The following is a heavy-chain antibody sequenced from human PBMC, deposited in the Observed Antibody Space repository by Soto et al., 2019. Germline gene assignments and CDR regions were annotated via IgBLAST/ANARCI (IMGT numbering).Heavy chain of an antibody. D-gene: IGHD6-6*01. CDR3: ARGTEDTSSSPIGY. CDR1: GFTFSSYS. J-gene: IGHJ4*02. V-gene: IGHV3-21*01. CDR2: ISSSSSYI. Sequence: EVQLVESGGGLVKPGGSLRLSCAASGFTFSSYSMNWVRQAPGKGLEWVSSISSSSSYIYYADSVKGRFTISRDNAKNSLYLQMNSLRAEDTAVYYCARGTEDTSSSPIGYWGQGTLVTVSS.